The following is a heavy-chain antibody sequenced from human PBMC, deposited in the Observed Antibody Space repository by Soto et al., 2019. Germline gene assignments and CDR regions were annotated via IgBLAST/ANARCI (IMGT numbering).Heavy chain of an antibody. CDR2: INPNSGGT. V-gene: IGHV1-2*02. Sequence: ASVKVACKASGYAFTGYYMHWVREAPGQGREWMGWINPNSGGTNYAQKFQGRVTMTRDTSISTAYMELSRLRSDDTAVYYCARGDTAMVLGYCYYGMDVWGQGTTVTVSS. CDR1: GYAFTGYY. CDR3: ARGDTAMVLGYCYYGMDV. J-gene: IGHJ6*02. D-gene: IGHD5-18*01.